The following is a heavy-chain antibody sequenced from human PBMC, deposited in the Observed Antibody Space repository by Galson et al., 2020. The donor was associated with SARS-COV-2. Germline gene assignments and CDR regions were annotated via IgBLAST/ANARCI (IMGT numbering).Heavy chain of an antibody. CDR2: ISGSGGST. D-gene: IGHD1-26*01. J-gene: IGHJ4*02. V-gene: IGHV3-23*01. CDR1: GFTFSSYA. Sequence: GGSLRLSCAASGFTFSSYAMSWVRQALGKGLEWVSAISGSGGSTYYADSVKGRFTISRDNSKNTLYLQMNSLRAEDTAVYYCAKERLGRSISPRNYFDYWGQGTLVTVSS. CDR3: AKERLGRSISPRNYFDY.